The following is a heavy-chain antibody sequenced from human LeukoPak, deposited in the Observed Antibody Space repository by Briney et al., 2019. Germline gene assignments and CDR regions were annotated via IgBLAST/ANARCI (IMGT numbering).Heavy chain of an antibody. V-gene: IGHV3-21*04. CDR1: GFTFSDYS. D-gene: IGHD5-12*01. CDR3: AKDVPSGYGHSVV. J-gene: IGHJ2*01. CDR2: ISSGGDYI. Sequence: GGSLRLSCAASGFTFSDYSMNWVRQAPGKGLEWVSSISSGGDYIYYADSVKGRFTISRGNAKNSLYLQMNSLRAEDTAMYYCAKDVPSGYGHSVVWGRGTLISVSS.